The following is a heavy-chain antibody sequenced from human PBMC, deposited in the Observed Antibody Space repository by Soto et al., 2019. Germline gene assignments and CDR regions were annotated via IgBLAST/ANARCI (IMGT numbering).Heavy chain of an antibody. Sequence: QVQLVQSGAEVKKPGASVKVSCKASGYTFTSYGISWVRQAPGQGLEWMGWISAYNGNTNYAQKLQGRVTMTTDTSTSAVYMELRSLKSGDTAVYYCAREWFAAKPGRVGMDVWGQGTTVTVSS. J-gene: IGHJ6*02. CDR2: ISAYNGNT. CDR3: AREWFAAKPGRVGMDV. V-gene: IGHV1-18*01. CDR1: GYTFTSYG. D-gene: IGHD6-25*01.